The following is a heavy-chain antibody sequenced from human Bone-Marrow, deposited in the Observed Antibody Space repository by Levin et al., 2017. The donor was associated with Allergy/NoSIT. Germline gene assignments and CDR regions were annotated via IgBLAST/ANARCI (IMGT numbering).Heavy chain of an antibody. CDR1: GFTFSSYA. CDR3: AKGGSGSYSDYYYGMDV. CDR2: ISGSGGST. D-gene: IGHD3-10*01. J-gene: IGHJ6*02. V-gene: IGHV3-23*01. Sequence: GESLKISCAASGFTFSSYAMSWVRQAPGKGLEWVSAISGSGGSTYYADSVKGRFTISRDNSKNTLYLQMNSLRAEDTAVYYCAKGGSGSYSDYYYGMDVWGQGTTVTVSS.